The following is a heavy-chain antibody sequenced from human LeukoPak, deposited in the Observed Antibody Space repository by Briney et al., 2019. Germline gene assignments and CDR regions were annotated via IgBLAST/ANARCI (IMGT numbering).Heavy chain of an antibody. CDR3: ARESGATVDY. CDR1: GGSISSYY. CDR2: IYYSGST. Sequence: SETLPLTCTVSGGSISSYYWSWIRQPPGKGLEWIGYIYYSGSTNYNPSLKSRVTISVDTSKNQFSLKLSSVTAADTAVYYCARESGATVDYWGQGTLVTVSS. V-gene: IGHV4-59*01. J-gene: IGHJ4*02. D-gene: IGHD1-26*01.